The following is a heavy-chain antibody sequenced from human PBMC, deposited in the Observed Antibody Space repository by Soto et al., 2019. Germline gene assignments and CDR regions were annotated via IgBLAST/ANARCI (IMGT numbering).Heavy chain of an antibody. CDR2: IYYSGST. Sequence: SETLSLTCTVSGGSISSYYWSWIRQPPGKGLEWIGYIYYSGSTNYNPSLKSRVTISVDTSKNQFSLKLSSVTAADTAVDYCGSTWNYEPFDYWGQGTLVTVSS. J-gene: IGHJ4*02. CDR3: GSTWNYEPFDY. D-gene: IGHD1-7*01. V-gene: IGHV4-59*01. CDR1: GGSISSYY.